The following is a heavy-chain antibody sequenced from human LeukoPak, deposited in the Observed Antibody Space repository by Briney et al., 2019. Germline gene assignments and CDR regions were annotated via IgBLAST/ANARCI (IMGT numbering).Heavy chain of an antibody. CDR3: TRDRSRAEDD. CDR1: GFTFSRYA. J-gene: IGHJ4*02. D-gene: IGHD1-14*01. V-gene: IGHV3-30*04. CDR2: ISYDGSNK. Sequence: GRSLRLSCAASGFTFSRYAMHWVRQTPGRGLAWVTVISYDGSNKYYADSVKGRFTISRDNANNLLYLQMNSLRGEDTAVYYCTRDRSRAEDDWGQGTLVTVSS.